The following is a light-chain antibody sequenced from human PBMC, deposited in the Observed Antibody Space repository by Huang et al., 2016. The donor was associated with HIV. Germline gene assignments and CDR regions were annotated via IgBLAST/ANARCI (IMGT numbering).Light chain of an antibody. Sequence: DIVMTQSPDSLAVSLGERATINCKSSQTVFFTSNNKNYLAWYRQKPGQPPKLLVYWASTRKSGVPDRVSGSGSGTDFTLTITNLQAEDVAIYYCQQYFSSPETFGQGTRVEIK. J-gene: IGKJ1*01. CDR2: WAS. V-gene: IGKV4-1*01. CDR1: QTVFFTSNNKNY. CDR3: QQYFSSPET.